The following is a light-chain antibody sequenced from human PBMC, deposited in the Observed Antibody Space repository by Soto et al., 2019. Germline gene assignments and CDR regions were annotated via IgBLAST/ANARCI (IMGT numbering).Light chain of an antibody. CDR2: KAS. V-gene: IGKV1-5*03. CDR3: EQYNSYWT. J-gene: IGKJ1*01. Sequence: DIKMTQSPSTLSASVGDRVTITCRASQSISSWLAWYQQKPGKAPKLLIYKASSLESGVPSRFSGSGSGTEFTLTISTLPPDDFATYYCEQYNSYWTFGHGTKVDIK. CDR1: QSISSW.